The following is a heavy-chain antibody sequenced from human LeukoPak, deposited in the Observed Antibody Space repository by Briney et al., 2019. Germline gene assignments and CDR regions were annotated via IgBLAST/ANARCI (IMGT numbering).Heavy chain of an antibody. Sequence: GGSLRLSCAASGFTFSSYIINWVRQAPGKGLEWVAFIRYDGSNKYYVDSVKGRFTISRDNSKNTLYLQMNSLRAEDTAVYYCAKPSLYYYDTSGYYRYWYFDLWGRGTLVTVSS. CDR1: GFTFSSYI. CDR2: IRYDGSNK. CDR3: AKPSLYYYDTSGYYRYWYFDL. V-gene: IGHV3-30*02. J-gene: IGHJ2*01. D-gene: IGHD3-22*01.